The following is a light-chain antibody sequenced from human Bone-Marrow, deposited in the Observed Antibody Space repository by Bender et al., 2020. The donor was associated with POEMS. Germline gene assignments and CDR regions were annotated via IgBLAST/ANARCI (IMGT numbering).Light chain of an antibody. Sequence: QSALTQPPSASGSPGQSITMFCTGTSSDVGAYNYVAWYQQHPGKAPKLIIYEVFKRPSGVSNRFSGSKSGNTASLTISGLQAEDEADYYCCSYVGSSTFYVFGTGTKVTVL. J-gene: IGLJ1*01. CDR1: SSDVGAYNY. CDR2: EVF. CDR3: CSYVGSSTFYV. V-gene: IGLV2-8*01.